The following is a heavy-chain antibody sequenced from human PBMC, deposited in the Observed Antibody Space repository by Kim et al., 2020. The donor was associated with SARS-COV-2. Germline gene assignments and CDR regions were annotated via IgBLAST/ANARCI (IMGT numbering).Heavy chain of an antibody. CDR3: ANHDSSGYYYD. D-gene: IGHD3-22*01. V-gene: IGHV3-53*01. CDR1: GFTVSSSY. Sequence: GGSLRLSCAASGFTVSSSYMSWVRQAPGKGLEWVSVIYSGGSTYYADSAKGRFTVSRDSSKNTLFLQMNSLRAEDTAVYYCANHDSSGYYYDWGQGTLVTVSS. J-gene: IGHJ4*02. CDR2: IYSGGST.